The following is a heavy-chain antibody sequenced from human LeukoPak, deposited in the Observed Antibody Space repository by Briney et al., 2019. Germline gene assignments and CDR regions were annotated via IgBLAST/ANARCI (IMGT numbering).Heavy chain of an antibody. V-gene: IGHV3-48*01. D-gene: IGHD4-17*01. J-gene: IGHJ4*02. Sequence: GGSLRLSCAASGFTFSSYSMNWVRQAPGKGLEWISYITSSSSTINYADSVKGRFTISRDNSKNTLYLQMNSLRAEDTAVYYCAPTYQTTVTTYWGQGALVTVSS. CDR3: APTYQTTVTTY. CDR1: GFTFSSYS. CDR2: ITSSSSTI.